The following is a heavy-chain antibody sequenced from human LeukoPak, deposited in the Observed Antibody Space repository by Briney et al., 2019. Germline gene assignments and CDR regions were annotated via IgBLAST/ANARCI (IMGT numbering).Heavy chain of an antibody. CDR1: GGSFSGYY. CDR2: INHSGST. Sequence: PSETLSLTCAVYGGSFSGYYWSWIRQPPGKGLEWIGEINHSGSTNYNPSLKSRVTISVDTSKNQFSLKLSSVTAADTAVYYCARARGGRITIFGVVIPVLFDLWGQGTLVTVSS. CDR3: ARARGGRITIFGVVIPVLFDL. D-gene: IGHD3-3*01. J-gene: IGHJ5*02. V-gene: IGHV4-34*01.